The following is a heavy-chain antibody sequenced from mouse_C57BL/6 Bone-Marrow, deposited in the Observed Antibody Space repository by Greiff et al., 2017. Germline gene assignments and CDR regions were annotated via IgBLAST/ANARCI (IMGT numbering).Heavy chain of an antibody. Sequence: VQLQQSGPVLVKPGASVKMSCKASGYTFTDYYMNWVKQSHGKSLEWIGVINPYNGGTSYNQKFKGQAPFTVDQHSSTAYRELNSLTSEDSAVYYCAREVYSGYDAYSMEYWGQRTSVTVSS. D-gene: IGHD2-14*01. CDR1: GYTFTDYY. CDR2: INPYNGGT. V-gene: IGHV1-19*01. CDR3: AREVYSGYDAYSMEY. J-gene: IGHJ4*01.